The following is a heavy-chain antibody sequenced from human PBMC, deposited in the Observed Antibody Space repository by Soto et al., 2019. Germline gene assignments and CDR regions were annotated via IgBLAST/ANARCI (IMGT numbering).Heavy chain of an antibody. D-gene: IGHD2-2*01. CDR2: INHSGST. CDR1: CGSFSGYY. J-gene: IGHJ4*02. V-gene: IGHV4-34*01. CDR3: ARLLGYCSSTSCLTFDY. Sequence: PSETLSLTCAVYCGSFSGYYWSWIRQPPGKGLEWIGEINHSGSTNYNPSLKSRVTISVDTSKNQFSLKLSSVTAADTAVYYCARLLGYCSSTSCLTFDYWGQGTLVTVSS.